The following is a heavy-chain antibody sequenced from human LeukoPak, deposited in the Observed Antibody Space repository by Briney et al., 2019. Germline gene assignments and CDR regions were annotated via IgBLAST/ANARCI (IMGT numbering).Heavy chain of an antibody. CDR1: GFTFSSYA. CDR3: ARDRTPSYNDISGPLDY. J-gene: IGHJ4*02. Sequence: GRSLRLSCAASGFTFSSYAMHWVRQAPGKGLEWVAVISYDGSNKYYADSVKGRFTISRDNSKNTLYLQMNSLRAEDTAVYYCARDRTPSYNDISGPLDYWGQGTLVTVSS. CDR2: ISYDGSNK. V-gene: IGHV3-30*04. D-gene: IGHD3-22*01.